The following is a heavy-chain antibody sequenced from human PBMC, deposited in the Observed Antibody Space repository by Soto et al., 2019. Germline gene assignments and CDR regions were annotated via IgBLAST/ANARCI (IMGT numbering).Heavy chain of an antibody. CDR3: ARITVTEGYFDY. J-gene: IGHJ4*02. V-gene: IGHV4-59*01. CDR2: IYYSGST. Sequence: QVQLQESGPGLVKPSETLSLTCTVSGGSISRYYWSWIRQPPGKGLEWIGYIYYSGSTNYNPSLKSRVTISVATSKNQFSLKLSSVTAADTAVYYCARITVTEGYFDYWGQGTLVTVSS. CDR1: GGSISRYY. D-gene: IGHD4-17*01.